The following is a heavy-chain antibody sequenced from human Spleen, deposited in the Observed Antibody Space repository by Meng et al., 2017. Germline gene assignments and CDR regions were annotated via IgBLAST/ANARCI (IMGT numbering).Heavy chain of an antibody. V-gene: IGHV4-34*01. D-gene: IGHD4-11*01. CDR1: GGSFSDYY. CDR2: INHSGST. J-gene: IGHJ4*02. Sequence: QLPQGGACILKPSETLSLTCFGSGGSFSDYYWSWIRQPPGKGLEWIGEINHSGSTNYNPSLESRATISVDTSQNNLSLKLSSVTAADSAVYYCARGPTTMAHDFDYWGQGTLVTVSS. CDR3: ARGPTTMAHDFDY.